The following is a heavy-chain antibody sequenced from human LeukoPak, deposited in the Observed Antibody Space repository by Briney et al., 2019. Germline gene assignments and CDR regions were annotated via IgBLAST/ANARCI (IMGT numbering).Heavy chain of an antibody. D-gene: IGHD3-22*01. CDR1: GGSISSGDYY. J-gene: IGHJ4*02. Sequence: SQTLSLTCTVSGGSISSGDYYWSWIRQPPGTGLEWIGYIYYSGSTYYNPSLKSRVTISVDTSKNQFSLKLSSVTAADTAVYYCARGDEDYYDSSGYYSWGQGTLVTVSS. V-gene: IGHV4-30-4*01. CDR3: ARGDEDYYDSSGYYS. CDR2: IYYSGST.